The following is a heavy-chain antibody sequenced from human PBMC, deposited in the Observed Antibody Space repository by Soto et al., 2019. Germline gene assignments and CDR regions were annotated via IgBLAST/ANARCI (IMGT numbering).Heavy chain of an antibody. Sequence: PAGTLSLTCDVSGYAISSGVYWGCIRQPGGERRGWVGNIYFTGTTSYNPSLKTRVTMSVDTSKNQLPLRLSSVTAADTAVFYCVRVPRIGMSGSPGDSWGQGTQVTVSS. D-gene: IGHD3-10*01. CDR1: GYAISSGVY. J-gene: IGHJ4*02. V-gene: IGHV4-38-2*01. CDR3: VRVPRIGMSGSPGDS. CDR2: IYFTGTT.